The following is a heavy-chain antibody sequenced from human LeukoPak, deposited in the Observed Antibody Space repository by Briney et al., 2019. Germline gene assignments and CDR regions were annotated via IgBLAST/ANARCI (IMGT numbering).Heavy chain of an antibody. CDR1: GFNFRGYA. CDR3: AKDRDGSGSFKKRMDV. D-gene: IGHD3-10*01. CDR2: IRSNGNEK. J-gene: IGHJ6*02. V-gene: IGHV3-30*02. Sequence: GGSPRLSCAASGFNFRGYAMHWVRQAPGKGLEWVALIRSNGNEKFYLDAVQGRFTIPRDNSKNTLFLQMSSLRPEDTAVYYCAKDRDGSGSFKKRMDVWGQGTTVSVSS.